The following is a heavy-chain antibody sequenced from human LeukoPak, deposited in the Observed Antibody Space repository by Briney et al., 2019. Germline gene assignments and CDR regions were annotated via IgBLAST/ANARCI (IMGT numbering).Heavy chain of an antibody. CDR3: ARRRDYYDKGGLDY. CDR1: GYSFTTLY. J-gene: IGHJ4*02. D-gene: IGHD3-22*01. Sequence: GESLKISCQASGYSFTTLYISRVRQMPGKGLEWMGRIDPSDSYTDYSPAFEGHVTISVDQSINTAFLQWSSLKASDTAMYYCARRRDYYDKGGLDYWGQGTLVTVSS. V-gene: IGHV5-10-1*01. CDR2: IDPSDSYT.